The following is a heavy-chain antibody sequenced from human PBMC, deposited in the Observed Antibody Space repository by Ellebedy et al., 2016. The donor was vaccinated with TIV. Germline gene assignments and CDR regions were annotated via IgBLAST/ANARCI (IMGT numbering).Heavy chain of an antibody. D-gene: IGHD5/OR15-5a*01. Sequence: GGSLRLXCAASGFSFSSFRMHWVRQAPGKGLVWVSWINNDGSHTSFADSVRGRFTISRDNAKNTLYLQMNSLSAEDTAVYYCARDTQGLHVWGQGTTVTVSS. CDR3: ARDTQGLHV. CDR1: GFSFSSFR. J-gene: IGHJ6*02. CDR2: INNDGSHT. V-gene: IGHV3-74*01.